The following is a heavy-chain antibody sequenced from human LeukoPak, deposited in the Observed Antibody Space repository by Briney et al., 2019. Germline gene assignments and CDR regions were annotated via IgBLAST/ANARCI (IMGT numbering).Heavy chain of an antibody. CDR2: IYHSGST. V-gene: IGHV4-4*02. CDR1: GGSISSSNW. D-gene: IGHD3-3*01. CDR3: ARQGPREYDFRSGYYTLGDYFDY. Sequence: SGTLSLTCAVSGGSISSSNWWSWVRQPPGKGLEWIGEIYHSGSTNYNPSLKSRVTISVDKSKNQFSLKLSSVTAADTAVYYCARQGPREYDFRSGYYTLGDYFDYWGQGTLVTVSS. J-gene: IGHJ4*02.